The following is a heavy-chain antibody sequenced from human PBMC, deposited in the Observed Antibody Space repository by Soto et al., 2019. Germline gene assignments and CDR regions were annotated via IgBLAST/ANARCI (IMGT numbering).Heavy chain of an antibody. J-gene: IGHJ4*02. V-gene: IGHV3-9*01. D-gene: IGHD3-3*01. Sequence: EAQLVESGGGLVQPGRSLRLSCVASGFTFDDYAIHWVRQAPGKGLEWVSGISWNGAATGYADSVKGRFTISRDNAKNSLDLQMSSLRTEDTAIYYFSNPPPFWSGFDCWGQGTPVTVSS. CDR2: ISWNGAAT. CDR1: GFTFDDYA. CDR3: SNPPPFWSGFDC.